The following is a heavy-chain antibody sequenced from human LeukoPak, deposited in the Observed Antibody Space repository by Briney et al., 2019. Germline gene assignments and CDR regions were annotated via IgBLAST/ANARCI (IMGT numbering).Heavy chain of an antibody. CDR1: GFTFSSYA. V-gene: IGHV3-23*01. J-gene: IGHJ1*01. CDR3: AKDFLVGACAEYFQH. CDR2: ISGSGGNT. Sequence: GGSLRLSCAASGFTFSSYAMHWVRQAPGKGLEWVSAISGSGGNTYYADSVKGRFTISRDNSKNTLYLQMNSLRAEDTAVYYCAKDFLVGACAEYFQHWGQGTLVTVSS. D-gene: IGHD1-26*01.